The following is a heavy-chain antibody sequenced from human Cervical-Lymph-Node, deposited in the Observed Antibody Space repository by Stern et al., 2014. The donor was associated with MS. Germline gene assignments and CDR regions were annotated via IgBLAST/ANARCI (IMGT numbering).Heavy chain of an antibody. CDR1: GYSFTIYY. CDR3: ARHVQGFDY. V-gene: IGHV5-51*01. J-gene: IGHJ4*02. CDR2: IYPYDSDT. Sequence: EVQLVESGAEVKKPGESLKISCKLSGYSFTIYYIAWVRQMPGKVLEWMGVIYPYDSDTTYSPSFQGQVTISADNAITAAYLQWSSLRASDTAMYYCARHVQGFDYWGQGTLVTVSS.